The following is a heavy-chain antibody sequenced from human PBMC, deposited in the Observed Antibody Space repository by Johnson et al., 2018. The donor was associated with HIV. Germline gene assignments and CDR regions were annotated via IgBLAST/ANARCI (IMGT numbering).Heavy chain of an antibody. CDR1: GYTFSGYA. Sequence: QVQLVESGGGVVQPGRSLRLSCVGSGYTFSGYAMHWVRQAPGKGLEWVAVISYDGSNKYYADSVKGRFTISRDNSKNTLYLQMNSLRAEDTAVYYCARDTWDAFDIWGQGTMVTVSS. J-gene: IGHJ3*02. CDR2: ISYDGSNK. CDR3: ARDTWDAFDI. V-gene: IGHV3-30*04.